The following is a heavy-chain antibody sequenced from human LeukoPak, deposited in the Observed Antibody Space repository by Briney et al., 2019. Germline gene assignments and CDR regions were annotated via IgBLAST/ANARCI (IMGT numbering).Heavy chain of an antibody. D-gene: IGHD5-12*01. Sequence: GGSLRLSCAASGFTFSLHAMYWVRQAPGKGLEYVSAINSNGDRTYYANSLKGRFIISRDNSKNTLFLQMGSLRPEDMGVYYCAREERGLAIDYWGQGTLVTVSS. CDR3: AREERGLAIDY. CDR1: GFTFSLHA. V-gene: IGHV3-64*01. J-gene: IGHJ4*02. CDR2: INSNGDRT.